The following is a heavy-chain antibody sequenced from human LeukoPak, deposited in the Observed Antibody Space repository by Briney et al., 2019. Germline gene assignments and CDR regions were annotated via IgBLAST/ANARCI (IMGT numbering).Heavy chain of an antibody. J-gene: IGHJ4*02. CDR1: GFTFSSYA. CDR3: ARQYCSSTSCHPAIDY. Sequence: GGSLRLSCAASGFTFSSYAMSWVRQAPGKGLEWVSAISGSGGSAYYADSVKGRFTISRDNSKNTLYLQMNSLRAEDTAVYYCARQYCSSTSCHPAIDYWGQGTLVTVSS. CDR2: ISGSGGSA. V-gene: IGHV3-23*01. D-gene: IGHD2-2*01.